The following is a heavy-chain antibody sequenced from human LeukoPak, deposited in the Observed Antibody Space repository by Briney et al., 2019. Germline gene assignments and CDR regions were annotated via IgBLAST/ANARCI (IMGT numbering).Heavy chain of an antibody. Sequence: ASVKVSCKASGYTFTSYDITWVRQAPGQGLEWMGWINTYKGHTKYAQKYQGRVTMTTDTSTSTAYMELRSLRSEDTAVYYCARVQRGYDFWRGPFDPWGQGTLVTVSS. CDR3: ARVQRGYDFWRGPFDP. V-gene: IGHV1-18*01. CDR1: GYTFTSYD. J-gene: IGHJ5*02. D-gene: IGHD3-3*01. CDR2: INTYKGHT.